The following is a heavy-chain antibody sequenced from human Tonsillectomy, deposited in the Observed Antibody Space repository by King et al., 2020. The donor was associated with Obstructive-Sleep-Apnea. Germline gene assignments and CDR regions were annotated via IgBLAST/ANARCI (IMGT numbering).Heavy chain of an antibody. V-gene: IGHV1-24*01. Sequence: QLVQSGAEVKKPGASVKVSCKVSGYTLTELSMHWVRQAPGKGLEWMGGFDPEDGETIYAQKFQGRVTMTEDTSTDTAYMELSSLRSEDTAVYYCATGYCSGGSCYRYYYYGMDVWGQGTTVTVSS. CDR2: FDPEDGET. CDR3: ATGYCSGGSCYRYYYYGMDV. D-gene: IGHD2-15*01. CDR1: GYTLTELS. J-gene: IGHJ6*02.